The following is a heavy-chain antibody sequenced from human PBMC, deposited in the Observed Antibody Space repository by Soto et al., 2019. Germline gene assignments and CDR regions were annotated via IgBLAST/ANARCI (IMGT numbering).Heavy chain of an antibody. CDR2: IRSKPNNYAK. Sequence: EVQLVESGGGLVQPGGSLKLSCAASGFTFSGSAMHWVRQASGKGLEWVGRIRSKPNNYAKAYGASVKGRFTISRDDSKNTAYLQMNSLNTEDTAVYYCSRQASDFWSGKPQYYMDVWGKGTTVTVSS. CDR1: GFTFSGSA. D-gene: IGHD3-3*01. V-gene: IGHV3-73*01. CDR3: SRQASDFWSGKPQYYMDV. J-gene: IGHJ6*03.